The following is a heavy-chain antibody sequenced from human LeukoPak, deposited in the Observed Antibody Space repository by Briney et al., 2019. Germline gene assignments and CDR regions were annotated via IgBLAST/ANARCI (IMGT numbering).Heavy chain of an antibody. D-gene: IGHD3-22*01. V-gene: IGHV3-48*01. CDR1: GFTFSTYS. CDR3: ARGSTYYDSSGQVPFDY. J-gene: IGHJ4*02. Sequence: PGGSLRLSCAAPGFTFSTYSMNWVRQAPGKGLEWVSYISSSSSTIYYADSVKGRFTISRDNAKNSLYLRMNSLRAEDTAVYYCARGSTYYDSSGQVPFDYWGQGTLVTVSS. CDR2: ISSSSSTI.